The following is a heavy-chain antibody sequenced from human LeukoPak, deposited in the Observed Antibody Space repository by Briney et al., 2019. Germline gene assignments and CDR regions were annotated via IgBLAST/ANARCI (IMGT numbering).Heavy chain of an antibody. V-gene: IGHV4-59*01. D-gene: IGHD4-17*01. J-gene: IGHJ4*02. CDR2: IYYSGST. Sequence: PSETLSLTCTVSGGSISSYYWSWIRQPPEKGLEWIGYIYYSGSTNYNPSLKSRVTISVDTSKNQFSLKLSSVTAADTAVYYCARGGDDYGDYGPFDYWGQGTLVTVSS. CDR1: GGSISSYY. CDR3: ARGGDDYGDYGPFDY.